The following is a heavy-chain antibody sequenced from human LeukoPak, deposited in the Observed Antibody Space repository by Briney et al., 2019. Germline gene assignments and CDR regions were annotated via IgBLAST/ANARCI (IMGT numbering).Heavy chain of an antibody. CDR3: ARGSPTATDAFDI. Sequence: SETLSLTCAVSDDSISSKWWSWVRQPPGKGLEWIGQIYHSGSTYYNPSLKSRVTISVDRSKNQFSLKLSSVTAADTAVYYCARGSPTATDAFDIWGQGTMVTVSS. CDR2: IYHSGST. D-gene: IGHD5-18*01. V-gene: IGHV4-4*02. CDR1: DDSISSKW. J-gene: IGHJ3*02.